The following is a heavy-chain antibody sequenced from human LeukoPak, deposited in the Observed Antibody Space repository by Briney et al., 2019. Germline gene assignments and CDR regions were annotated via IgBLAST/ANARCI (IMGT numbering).Heavy chain of an antibody. D-gene: IGHD3-10*01. V-gene: IGHV4-4*07. J-gene: IGHJ5*02. Sequence: PSETLSLTCTVSGGSISSYYWSWIRQPAGKGLEWIGRIYTSGSTNYNPSLKSRVTISVDTSKNQFSLKLSSVTAADTAVYYCARLIMVRGVIWFDPWGQGTLVTVSS. CDR3: ARLIMVRGVIWFDP. CDR2: IYTSGST. CDR1: GGSISSYY.